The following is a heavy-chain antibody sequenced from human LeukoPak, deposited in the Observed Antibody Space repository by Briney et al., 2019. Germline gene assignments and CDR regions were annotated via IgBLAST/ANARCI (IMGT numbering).Heavy chain of an antibody. CDR1: GFTFSNYG. D-gene: IGHD2-15*01. J-gene: IGHJ6*02. CDR2: MSSDGSTK. CDR3: ARLGYCSGGKCLDYYHMDV. V-gene: IGHV3-30*19. Sequence: TGGSLRLSCAASGFTFSNYGMHWVRQVPGKGLEWVAVMSSDGSTKYYADSVKGRFTISRDNSKSTLYLQMNSLRAEDTAVYYCARLGYCSGGKCLDYYHMDVWGQGTTVTVSS.